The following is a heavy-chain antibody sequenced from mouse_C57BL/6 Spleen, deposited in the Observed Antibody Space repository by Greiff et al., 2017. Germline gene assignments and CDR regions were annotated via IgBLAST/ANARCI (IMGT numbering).Heavy chain of an antibody. CDR2: IDPNSGGT. Sequence: VQLQQSGAELVKPGASVKLSCKASGYTFTSYWMHWVKQRPGRGLEWIGRIDPNSGGTKYNEKFKSKATLTVDKPSSTAYMQLSSLTSEDSAVXYCARSTMTSYYAMDDWGQGTSVTVSS. CDR1: GYTFTSYW. J-gene: IGHJ4*01. D-gene: IGHD2-4*01. V-gene: IGHV1-72*01. CDR3: ARSTMTSYYAMDD.